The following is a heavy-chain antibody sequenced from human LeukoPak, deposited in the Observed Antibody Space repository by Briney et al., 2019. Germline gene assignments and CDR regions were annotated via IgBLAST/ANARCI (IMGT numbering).Heavy chain of an antibody. CDR1: GFTFSSYG. V-gene: IGHV3-30*02. J-gene: IGHJ4*02. D-gene: IGHD3-22*01. CDR3: AKDGAMVITTAGSFDY. CDR2: IRYDGSNK. Sequence: GGSLRLSCAASGFTFSSYGMHWVRQAPGKGLEWVAFIRYDGSNKYYADSVKGRFTISRDNSKNTLYLQMNSPRAEDTAVYYCAKDGAMVITTAGSFDYWGQGTLVTVSS.